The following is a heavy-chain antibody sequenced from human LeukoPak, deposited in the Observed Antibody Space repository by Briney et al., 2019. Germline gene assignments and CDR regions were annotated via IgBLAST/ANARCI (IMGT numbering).Heavy chain of an antibody. CDR1: GFTFSDYH. CDR2: IKQDGSEK. CDR3: ARIVATQYYYYMDV. Sequence: GGSLRLSCVVSGFTFSDYHMSWVRQAPGKGLEWVANIKQDGSEKYYVDSVKGRFTISRDNAKNSLYLQMNSLRAEDTAVYYCARIVATQYYYYMDVWGKGTTVTVSS. J-gene: IGHJ6*03. V-gene: IGHV3-7*01. D-gene: IGHD5-12*01.